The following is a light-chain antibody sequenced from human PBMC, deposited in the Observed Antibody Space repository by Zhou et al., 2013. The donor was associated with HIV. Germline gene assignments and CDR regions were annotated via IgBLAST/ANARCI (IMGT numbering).Light chain of an antibody. CDR2: DTF. CDR1: QSVSSGW. Sequence: EIVLTQSPGTLSLSPGERATLSCRASQSVSSGWLAWYQQKPGQAPRLLIYDTFSRATGIPDRFRGSGSGTDFTLTISRLEPEDFAVYYCQQRSNWPPTFGQGTKVEIK. J-gene: IGKJ1*01. V-gene: IGKV3D-20*02. CDR3: QQRSNWPPT.